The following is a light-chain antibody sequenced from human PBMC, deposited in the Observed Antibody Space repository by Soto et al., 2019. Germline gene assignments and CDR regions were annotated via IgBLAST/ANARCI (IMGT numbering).Light chain of an antibody. CDR2: SNN. V-gene: IGLV1-44*01. CDR1: SSNIGSNT. CDR3: AAWDDSLNSVV. Sequence: QSVLTQPPSASGTPGQRVTISCSGSSSNIGSNTVSWYQQVLGTAPKFLIYSNNQRPSGVPDRISGSKSGTSASLAISGLQSDDEADYYCAAWDDSLNSVVFGGGTKLTVL. J-gene: IGLJ2*01.